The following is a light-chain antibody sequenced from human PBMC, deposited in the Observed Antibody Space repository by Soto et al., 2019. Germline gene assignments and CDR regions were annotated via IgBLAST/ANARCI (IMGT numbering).Light chain of an antibody. J-gene: IGKJ2*01. V-gene: IGKV3-20*01. CDR2: GAS. Sequence: EIVLTQSPGTLSLSPGERATLSCRASQSVSSSYLAWYQPKPGQAPRLLIYGASSRATGIPDRFSGSGSGTDFTLIISRLEPEDVAVYYCKQYGSSPPYTFGQGTKLEIK. CDR3: KQYGSSPPYT. CDR1: QSVSSSY.